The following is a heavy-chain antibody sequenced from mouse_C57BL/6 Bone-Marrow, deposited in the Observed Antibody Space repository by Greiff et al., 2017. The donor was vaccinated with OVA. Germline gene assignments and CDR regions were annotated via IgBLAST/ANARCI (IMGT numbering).Heavy chain of an antibody. V-gene: IGHV1-82*01. J-gene: IGHJ3*01. CDR2: IYPGDGDT. Sequence: VQLQESGPELVKPGASVKISCKASGYAFSSSWMNWVKQRPGKGLEWIGRIYPGDGDTNYNGKFKGKATLTADKSSSTAYMQLSSLTSEDSAVXFCARDSSGYGAYWGEGTLVTVAA. CDR1: GYAFSSSW. D-gene: IGHD3-2*02. CDR3: ARDSSGYGAY.